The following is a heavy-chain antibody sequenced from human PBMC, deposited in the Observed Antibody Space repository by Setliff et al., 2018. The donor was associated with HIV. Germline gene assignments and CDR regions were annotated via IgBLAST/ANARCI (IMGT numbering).Heavy chain of an antibody. CDR1: GFSFRNSFYN. J-gene: IGHJ4*02. Sequence: PSETLSLTCNVSGFSFRNSFYNWGWIRQPPGKGLEWIGTIYYSGTTYYNPSLKSRITIPMDTSTNQFSLKLSSVTAADTAVYFCARHFPSISLFFGDPGPFDRWGQGALVTVSS. CDR2: IYYSGTT. CDR3: ARHFPSISLFFGDPGPFDR. V-gene: IGHV4-39*01. D-gene: IGHD3-10*01.